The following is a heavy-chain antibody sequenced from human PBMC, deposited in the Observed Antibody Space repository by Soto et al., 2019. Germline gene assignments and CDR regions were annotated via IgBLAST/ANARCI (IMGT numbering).Heavy chain of an antibody. J-gene: IGHJ6*02. CDR2: IIPIFGTA. V-gene: IGHV1-69*13. CDR1: GGTFSSYA. CDR3: AKLPVAQYQLLLYYYYGMDV. D-gene: IGHD2-2*01. Sequence: ASVKVSCKASGGTFSSYAISWVRQAPGQGLEWMGGIIPIFGTANYAQKFQGRVTITADESTSTAYMELSSLRSEDTAVYYCAKLPVAQYQLLLYYYYGMDVWGQGTTVTVSS.